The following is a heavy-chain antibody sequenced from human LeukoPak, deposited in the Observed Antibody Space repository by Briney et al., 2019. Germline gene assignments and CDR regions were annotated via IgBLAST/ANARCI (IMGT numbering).Heavy chain of an antibody. D-gene: IGHD1-20*01. Sequence: GGSLRLSCVASGFTFRNYGMHWVRQAPGKGLQWVAFIRYDESNKYYADSVKGRFTISRDNSKNTLYLQMNSLRAEDTAVYYCAKDYGISGTGGAWLDPWGQGTLVTVSS. J-gene: IGHJ5*02. V-gene: IGHV3-30*02. CDR2: IRYDESNK. CDR1: GFTFRNYG. CDR3: AKDYGISGTGGAWLDP.